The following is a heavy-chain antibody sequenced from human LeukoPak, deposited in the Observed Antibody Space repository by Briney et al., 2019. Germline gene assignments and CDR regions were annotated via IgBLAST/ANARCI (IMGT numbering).Heavy chain of an antibody. Sequence: GGSLRLSCAASGFTFSDYAMNWIRQASGRGLEWVSTISGSGISTYYADFVKGRFTISRDNSRNTLYLQMNSLRAEDTALFYCAKGDNNILTGYYNSFDSWGQGALVTVSS. CDR3: AKGDNNILTGYYNSFDS. D-gene: IGHD3-9*01. J-gene: IGHJ4*02. CDR1: GFTFSDYA. V-gene: IGHV3-23*01. CDR2: ISGSGIST.